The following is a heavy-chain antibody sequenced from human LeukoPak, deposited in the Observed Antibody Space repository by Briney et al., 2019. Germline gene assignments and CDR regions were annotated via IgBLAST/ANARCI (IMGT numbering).Heavy chain of an antibody. D-gene: IGHD3-3*01. CDR3: ARALYYDFWSGYYADY. V-gene: IGHV1-46*01. J-gene: IGHJ4*02. CDR2: INPSGGST. CDR1: GYTFTSYY. Sequence: ASVKVSCKASGYTFTSYYMHWVRQAPGQGLEWMGIINPSGGSTSYAQKFQGRVTMTRDTSTSTVYMELSSLRSEDTAVYYCARALYYDFWSGYYADYWGQGTLVTVSS.